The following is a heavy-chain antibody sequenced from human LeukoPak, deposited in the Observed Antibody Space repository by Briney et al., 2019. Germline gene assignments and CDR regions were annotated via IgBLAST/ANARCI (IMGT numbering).Heavy chain of an antibody. CDR1: GFTFGSYV. Sequence: PGVSLRLSCAASGFTFGSYVMSWVRQAPGKGPEWVSAISGDGGTYYADSVKGRFTISRDNSKNTLYLQMSSLGGEDTALYYCARYCGAASCYSGFDYWGQGTLVTVAS. D-gene: IGHD2-15*01. V-gene: IGHV3-23*01. CDR3: ARYCGAASCYSGFDY. J-gene: IGHJ4*02. CDR2: ISGDGGT.